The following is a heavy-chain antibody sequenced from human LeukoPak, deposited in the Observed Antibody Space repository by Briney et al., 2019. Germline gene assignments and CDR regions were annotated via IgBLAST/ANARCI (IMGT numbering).Heavy chain of an antibody. CDR1: GFTFSSYA. V-gene: IGHV3-30-3*01. D-gene: IGHD5-24*01. Sequence: GRSLRLSCAASGFTFSSYAMHWVRQAPGKGLEWVAVISYDGSNKYYADSVKGRFTISRDNSKNTLYLQMNSLRAEDTAVYYCARGRRDGPQFVTRTDYFDYWGQGTLVTVSS. CDR3: ARGRRDGPQFVTRTDYFDY. CDR2: ISYDGSNK. J-gene: IGHJ4*02.